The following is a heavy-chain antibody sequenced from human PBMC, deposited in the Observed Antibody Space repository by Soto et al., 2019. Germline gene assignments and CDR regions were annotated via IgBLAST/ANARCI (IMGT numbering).Heavy chain of an antibody. Sequence: EVQLVESGGGLVQPGGSLRLSCAASGFTFSSYWMSWVRQAPGKGLEWVANIKQDGSEKYYVDSVKGRFTISRDNAKNSLYLQMNSLRAEDTAVYYCARDMGSSWHHGAFDYWGQGTLVTVSS. CDR3: ARDMGSSWHHGAFDY. D-gene: IGHD6-13*01. J-gene: IGHJ4*02. CDR2: IKQDGSEK. CDR1: GFTFSSYW. V-gene: IGHV3-7*01.